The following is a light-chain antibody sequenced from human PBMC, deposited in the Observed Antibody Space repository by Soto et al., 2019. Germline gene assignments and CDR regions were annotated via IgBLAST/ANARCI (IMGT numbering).Light chain of an antibody. J-gene: IGKJ5*01. CDR2: TAS. V-gene: IGKV1-5*03. CDR3: QHYHTYSVS. CDR1: QNIKTW. Sequence: DIQMTQSPSTLSASVGDRVTITCRASQNIKTWLAWYQRKPGKGPKLLIYTASTLQTGVPSRFSGSGSGTEFTLIISSLQPDDIATYYCQHYHTYSVSFGQGTRLEIK.